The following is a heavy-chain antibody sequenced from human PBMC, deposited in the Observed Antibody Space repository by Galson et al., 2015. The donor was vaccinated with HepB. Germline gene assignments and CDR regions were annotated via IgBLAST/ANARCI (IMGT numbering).Heavy chain of an antibody. Sequence: SLRLSCAASGFNFSTYWMHWVRQAPGKGLVWVSRIHSDGSTTAFADSVRGRFSISRDNAKSTLFLQMNSLRVDDTAVYFCAREGRTYFFNSGTYHCAFDIWGQGTVVTVSS. CDR3: AREGRTYFFNSGTYHCAFDI. J-gene: IGHJ3*02. CDR1: GFNFSTYW. D-gene: IGHD3-10*01. V-gene: IGHV3-74*01. CDR2: IHSDGSTT.